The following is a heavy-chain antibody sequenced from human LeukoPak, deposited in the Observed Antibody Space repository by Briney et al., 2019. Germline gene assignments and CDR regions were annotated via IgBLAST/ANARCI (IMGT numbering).Heavy chain of an antibody. D-gene: IGHD5-18*01. CDR3: TSIPDTAMPYKDY. Sequence: GGSLRLSCAASGFTFSSYAMHWVRQAPGKGLEWVAVISYDGSNKYYADSVKGRFTISRDNSKNTAYLQMNSLKTEDTAVYYCTSIPDTAMPYKDYWGQGTLVTVSS. CDR2: ISYDGSNK. J-gene: IGHJ4*02. V-gene: IGHV3-30-3*01. CDR1: GFTFSSYA.